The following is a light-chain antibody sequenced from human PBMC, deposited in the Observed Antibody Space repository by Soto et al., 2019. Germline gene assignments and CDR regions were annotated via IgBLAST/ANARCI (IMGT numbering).Light chain of an antibody. J-gene: IGKJ1*01. CDR3: QQYGSSPRA. V-gene: IGKV3-20*01. CDR1: QSVSSNY. Sequence: EIVLTQSPGTLSLSPGDRATLSCRASQSVSSNYLAWFQQKPGQAPRLLIYGASSRATGIPDRFSGSGSGTDFTLTISRLEPEDFALYYCQQYGSSPRAFGQGTKVEIK. CDR2: GAS.